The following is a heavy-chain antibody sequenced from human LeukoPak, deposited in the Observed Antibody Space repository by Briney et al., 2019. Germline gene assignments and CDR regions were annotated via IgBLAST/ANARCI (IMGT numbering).Heavy chain of an antibody. CDR2: IYSGGST. V-gene: IGHV3-66*01. CDR1: GFTFSDYY. CDR3: ATIDY. Sequence: PGGSLRLSCAASGFTFSDYYMTWVRQAAGKGLEWVSVIYSGGSTYYADSVKGRFTISRDNSKNTLYLQMNSLRAEDTAVYYCATIDYWGQGTLVTVSS. J-gene: IGHJ4*02.